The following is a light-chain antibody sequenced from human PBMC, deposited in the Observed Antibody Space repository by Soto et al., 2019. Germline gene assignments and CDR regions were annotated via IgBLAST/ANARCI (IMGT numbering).Light chain of an antibody. CDR3: SSYTSSNTLV. CDR1: SSDVGAYNY. Sequence: QSALTQPASVSGSPGQSITISCTGTSSDVGAYNYVSWYRQHPGKAPKLMIFEVSDRPSGVSNRFSGSKSGNTASLTISGLQAEDEADYYCSSYTSSNTLVFGGGTKLTVL. V-gene: IGLV2-14*01. J-gene: IGLJ2*01. CDR2: EVS.